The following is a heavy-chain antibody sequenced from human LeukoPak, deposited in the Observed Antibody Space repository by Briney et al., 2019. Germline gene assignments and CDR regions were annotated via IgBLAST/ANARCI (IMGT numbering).Heavy chain of an antibody. CDR3: ARHHPGDSNLDL. Sequence: GESLKISCKGSGYTFTSFWIGWVRQMPGKGLEWMGITYPGDSDATYSPSFQGQVTISADKSINTAYLQWSSLKASDTAIYYCARHHPGDSNLDLWGQGTLVTVSS. D-gene: IGHD2-21*02. CDR2: TYPGDSDA. CDR1: GYTFTSFW. V-gene: IGHV5-51*01. J-gene: IGHJ4*02.